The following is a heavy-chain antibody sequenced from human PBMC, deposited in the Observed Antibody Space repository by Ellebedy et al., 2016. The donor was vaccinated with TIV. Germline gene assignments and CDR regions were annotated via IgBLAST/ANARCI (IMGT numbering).Heavy chain of an antibody. J-gene: IGHJ5*02. CDR3: SIAVDGTTWFDP. V-gene: IGHV5-51*01. Sequence: GESLKISCKASGYSFTTRWIGWARQIPGKGLELVGIIHPADSHTKYSPSFQGQVTISADKFISTAYLQLSNLKASHTAIYYCSIAVDGTTWFDPWGQGTLVTVSS. D-gene: IGHD5-24*01. CDR1: GYSFTTRW. CDR2: IHPADSHT.